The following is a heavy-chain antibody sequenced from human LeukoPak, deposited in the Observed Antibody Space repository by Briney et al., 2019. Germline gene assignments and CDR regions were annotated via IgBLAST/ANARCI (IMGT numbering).Heavy chain of an antibody. CDR2: ISSSGSTI. CDR1: GFTFSSYE. D-gene: IGHD3-16*02. Sequence: GGSLRLSCAASGFTFSSYEMNWVRQAPGKGLEWVSYISSSGSTIYYADSVKGRFTISRDDAKNSLYLQMNSLRAEDTAVYYCAREANDYVWGSYHNWFDPWGQGTLVTVSS. CDR3: AREANDYVWGSYHNWFDP. V-gene: IGHV3-48*03. J-gene: IGHJ5*02.